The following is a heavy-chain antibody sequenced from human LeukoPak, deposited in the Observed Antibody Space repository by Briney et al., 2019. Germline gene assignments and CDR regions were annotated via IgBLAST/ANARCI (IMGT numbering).Heavy chain of an antibody. CDR2: IYHSGST. D-gene: IGHD3/OR15-3a*01. CDR1: GYSISSGYY. J-gene: IGHJ3*02. Sequence: SETLSLTCTVSGYSISSGYYWGWIRPPPGKGLELIGTIYHSGSTYYNPSLKSRVTISVDTSKNQFSLRLSSVTAADTAVYYCARDLEDYDAFDIWGQGTMVTVSS. CDR3: ARDLEDYDAFDI. V-gene: IGHV4-38-2*02.